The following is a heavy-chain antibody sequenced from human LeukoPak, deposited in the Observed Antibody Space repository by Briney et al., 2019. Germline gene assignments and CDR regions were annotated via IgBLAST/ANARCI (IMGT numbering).Heavy chain of an antibody. CDR1: GHTFTGYY. D-gene: IGHD3-10*02. Sequence: ASVKLSCKASGHTFTGYYVYWVRQAHGQGLEWMGWMNPNVGGANFPQKFQGRVTVTSDPAISAAYMELRRLRSDDTAVYYCARGVFGESLESWGQGTLVTVSS. V-gene: IGHV1-2*02. CDR3: ARGVFGESLES. CDR2: MNPNVGGA. J-gene: IGHJ4*02.